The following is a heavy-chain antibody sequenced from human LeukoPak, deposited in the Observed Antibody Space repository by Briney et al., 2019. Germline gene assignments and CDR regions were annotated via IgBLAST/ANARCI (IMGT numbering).Heavy chain of an antibody. Sequence: GESLRLSCAASGFTFSNYGMYWVRQVRPAPGKGLEWVAFIRNEGSNKYYADSVKGRFTISRDNSKNTLYLQMNSLRPEDTAVYYCAKGSSVVAATPAEYFHHWGQGTLVTVSS. D-gene: IGHD2-15*01. CDR3: AKGSSVVAATPAEYFHH. J-gene: IGHJ1*01. V-gene: IGHV3-30*02. CDR2: IRNEGSNK. CDR1: GFTFSNYG.